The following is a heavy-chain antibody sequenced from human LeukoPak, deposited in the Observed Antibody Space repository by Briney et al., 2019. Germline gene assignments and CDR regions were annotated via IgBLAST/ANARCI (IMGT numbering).Heavy chain of an antibody. V-gene: IGHV4-34*01. CDR3: ASRIGYSYGIDY. CDR2: INHRGST. D-gene: IGHD5-18*01. Sequence: PSETLSLTCAVFGGSFSGQYWSWIRQPPGKGLEWIGEINHRGSTTYNPSLKSRVTISVDTSKSQFSLKLSSVTAADTAVYYCASRIGYSYGIDYWGQGTLVTVSS. CDR1: GGSFSGQY. J-gene: IGHJ4*02.